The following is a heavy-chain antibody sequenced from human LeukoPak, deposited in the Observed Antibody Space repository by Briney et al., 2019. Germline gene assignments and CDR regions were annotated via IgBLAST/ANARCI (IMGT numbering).Heavy chain of an antibody. D-gene: IGHD5-24*01. J-gene: IGHJ3*02. Sequence: SETLSLTCTASGGSISSSTYYWGWIRQPPGKGLEWTGSIYYGGNTYYKPSLESRVTISVDTSKNGFSLKLTSVTAADTAVYYCARGRPSRREAFDIWGQGVMVTVSS. CDR3: ARGRPSRREAFDI. CDR2: IYYGGNT. CDR1: GGSISSSTYY. V-gene: IGHV4-39*07.